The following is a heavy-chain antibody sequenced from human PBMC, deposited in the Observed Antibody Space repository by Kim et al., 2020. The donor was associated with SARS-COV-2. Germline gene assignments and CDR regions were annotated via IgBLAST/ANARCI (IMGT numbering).Heavy chain of an antibody. CDR1: GFTFSDYY. CDR2: ISSSSSDT. V-gene: IGHV3-11*05. CDR3: VRDITAPGSTKYFHH. D-gene: IGHD6-13*01. J-gene: IGHJ4*01. Sequence: GGSLRLSCAASGFTFSDYYMSWIHQAPGKGLEWISYISSSSSDTNYADSVRGRFAVSRDNPRNSLYLQLNSLRADDTAVYYCVRDITAPGSTKYFHHWGQGTLVTVSS.